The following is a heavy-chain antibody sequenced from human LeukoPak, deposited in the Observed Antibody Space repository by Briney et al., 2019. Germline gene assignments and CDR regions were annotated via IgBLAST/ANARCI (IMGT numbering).Heavy chain of an antibody. Sequence: SETLSLTCTVSGGSISSGSYYWSWIWQPAGKGLEWIGRIYTSGSTNYNPSLKSRVTISVDTSKNQFSLKLSSVTAADTAVYYCARDFAFWGQGTLVTVSS. CDR1: GGSISSGSYY. J-gene: IGHJ4*02. CDR2: IYTSGST. CDR3: ARDFAF. V-gene: IGHV4-61*02.